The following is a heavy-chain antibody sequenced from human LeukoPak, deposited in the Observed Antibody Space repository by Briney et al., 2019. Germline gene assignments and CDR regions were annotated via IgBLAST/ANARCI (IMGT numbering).Heavy chain of an antibody. CDR3: AKRVVHDYYYYGMDV. Sequence: PGGSLRLSCAASGFTFSSYAMSWVRQAPGKGLEWVSAISGSGGSTYHADSVKGRFTISRDNSKNTLYLQMNSLRAEDTAVYYCAKRVVHDYYYYGMDVWGKGTTVTVSS. CDR2: ISGSGGST. CDR1: GFTFSSYA. D-gene: IGHD5/OR15-5a*01. V-gene: IGHV3-23*01. J-gene: IGHJ6*04.